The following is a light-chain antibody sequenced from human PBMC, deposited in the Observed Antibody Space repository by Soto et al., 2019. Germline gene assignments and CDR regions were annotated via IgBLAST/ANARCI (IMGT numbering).Light chain of an antibody. V-gene: IGLV2-23*02. CDR2: EVS. J-gene: IGLJ1*01. CDR1: SSDVGTYNL. CDR3: CSYAGSSTYV. Sequence: QSVLTQPASESGSPGQSITISCTGTSSDVGTYNLVSWYQQHPGKVPKLMIYEVSKRPSGVSNRFSGSKSGKTASLTVSGLQAEDEADYYCCSYAGSSTYVFGAGTKLTGL.